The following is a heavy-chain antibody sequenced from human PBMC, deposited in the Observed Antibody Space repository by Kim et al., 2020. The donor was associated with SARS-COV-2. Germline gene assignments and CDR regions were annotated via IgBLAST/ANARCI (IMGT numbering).Heavy chain of an antibody. Sequence: GGSLRLSCAASGFTFSSYGMHWVRQAPGKGLEWVAVIWYDGSNKYYADSVKGRFTISRDNSKNTLYLQMNSLRAEDTAVYYCAKFRLKTGYINWGQGTLVTVSS. V-gene: IGHV3-33*06. D-gene: IGHD3-9*01. CDR3: AKFRLKTGYIN. CDR1: GFTFSSYG. J-gene: IGHJ4*02. CDR2: IWYDGSNK.